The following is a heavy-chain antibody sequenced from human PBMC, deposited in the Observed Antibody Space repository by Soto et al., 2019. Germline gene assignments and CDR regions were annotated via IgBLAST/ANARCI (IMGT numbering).Heavy chain of an antibody. Sequence: GGSLRLSCAASGFTFSSYAMSWVRQAPGKGLEWVSAISGSGGSTYYADSVKGRFTISRDNSKNTLYLQMNSLRAEDTAVYYCAKGKKLTHIVVVTAIPARNWFDPWGQGTLVTVSS. J-gene: IGHJ5*02. CDR1: GFTFSSYA. V-gene: IGHV3-23*01. CDR2: ISGSGGST. CDR3: AKGKKLTHIVVVTAIPARNWFDP. D-gene: IGHD2-21*02.